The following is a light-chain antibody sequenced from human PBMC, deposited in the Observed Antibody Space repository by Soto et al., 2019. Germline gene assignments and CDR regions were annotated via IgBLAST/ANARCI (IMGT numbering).Light chain of an antibody. CDR2: EVT. J-gene: IGLJ2*01. CDR3: SSYTTTYTVV. CDR1: SSDVGGYHY. Sequence: QSALTQPASVSGSPGQSITISCTGTSSDVGGYHYVSWYQQHPGKAPKLMIYEVTNRPTGVSNRFSASKSGNTASLTISGLQAEDEAHYYCSSYTTTYTVVFGGGTQLTV. V-gene: IGLV2-14*01.